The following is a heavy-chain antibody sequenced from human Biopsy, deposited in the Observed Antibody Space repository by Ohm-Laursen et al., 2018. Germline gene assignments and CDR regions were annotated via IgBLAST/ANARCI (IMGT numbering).Heavy chain of an antibody. CDR1: GFSFSDYY. Sequence: SLILSCAASGFSFSDYYMVWIRQAPGKGLEWVSYISSSGRTMYYADSVKGRFTISRDNANKSLYLQMNSLRAEGTAVYYCATTRSFDNWGQGTLVTVSS. J-gene: IGHJ4*02. D-gene: IGHD5-24*01. V-gene: IGHV3-11*01. CDR3: ATTRSFDN. CDR2: ISSSGRTM.